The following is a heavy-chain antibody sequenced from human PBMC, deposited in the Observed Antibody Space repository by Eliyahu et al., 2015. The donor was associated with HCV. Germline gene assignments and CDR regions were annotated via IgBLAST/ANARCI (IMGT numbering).Heavy chain of an antibody. CDR1: GFTFTSSA. CDR3: AAERATRGRFDP. V-gene: IGHV1-58*02. D-gene: IGHD1-1*01. CDR2: XVVGSGNT. J-gene: IGHJ5*02. Sequence: QMQLVQSGPEVXKPGTSVKVSCXXSGFTFTSSAIQWVRQARGQRPEWIGRXVVGSGNTNYAQEFQERVTITRDTSTSTAYMELSSLTFEDMAVYYCAAERATRGRFDPWGQGTLVTVSS.